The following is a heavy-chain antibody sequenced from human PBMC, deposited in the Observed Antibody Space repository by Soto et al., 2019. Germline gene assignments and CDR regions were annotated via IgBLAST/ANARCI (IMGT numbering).Heavy chain of an antibody. D-gene: IGHD6-19*01. CDR3: AKDTSQMAGLGFDY. V-gene: IGHV3-9*01. CDR2: ISWNSGSI. J-gene: IGHJ4*02. CDR1: GFTFDDYA. Sequence: EVQLVESGGGLVQPGRSLRLSCAASGFTFDDYAMHWVRQAPGKGLEWVSGISWNSGSIGYGDSVKGRFTISRDNAKNSLYLQMNSLRAEDTALYYCAKDTSQMAGLGFDYWGQGTLVTVSS.